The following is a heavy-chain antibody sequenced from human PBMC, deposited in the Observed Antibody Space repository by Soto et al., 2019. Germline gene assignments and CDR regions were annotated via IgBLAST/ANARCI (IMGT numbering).Heavy chain of an antibody. V-gene: IGHV3-30-3*01. CDR2: ISYDGSNK. D-gene: IGHD3-3*02. Sequence: PGGSLRLSCAASGFTFSSYAMHWVRQAPGKGLEWVAVISYDGSNKYYADSVKGRFTISRDNSKNTLYLQMNSLRAEDTAVYYCARDMHFWSGYYSYYYGMDVWGQGTTVTVSS. CDR1: GFTFSSYA. CDR3: ARDMHFWSGYYSYYYGMDV. J-gene: IGHJ6*02.